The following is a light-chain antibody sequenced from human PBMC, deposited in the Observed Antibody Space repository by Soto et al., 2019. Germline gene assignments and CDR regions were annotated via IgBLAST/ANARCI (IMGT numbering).Light chain of an antibody. CDR1: SSDVGGYNY. J-gene: IGLJ2*01. Sequence: QSALTQPPSASGSPGQSVTISCTGTSSDVGGYNYVSWYQQHPGKAPKLMIYEVSKRPSGVPDRFSGSKSDNTASLTVSGLLAEDEADYYCSSFAGTNNFVVFGGGTKLTVL. V-gene: IGLV2-8*01. CDR3: SSFAGTNNFVV. CDR2: EVS.